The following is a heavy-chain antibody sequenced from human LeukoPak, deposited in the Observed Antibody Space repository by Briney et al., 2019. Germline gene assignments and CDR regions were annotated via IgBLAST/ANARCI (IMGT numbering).Heavy chain of an antibody. J-gene: IGHJ4*02. CDR3: AKNRGSTWWDLVDY. V-gene: IGHV1-18*01. CDR1: AHTFTNFG. D-gene: IGHD7-27*01. Sequence: ASVKVSCKASAHTFTNFGVTWVRQPPGQGSEWMGWVGADNGNTNFAQKFQDRVTISIDTSTSTAFMELRSLRSDDTAVYYRAKNRGSTWWDLVDYWGQGTLVTVSS. CDR2: VGADNGNT.